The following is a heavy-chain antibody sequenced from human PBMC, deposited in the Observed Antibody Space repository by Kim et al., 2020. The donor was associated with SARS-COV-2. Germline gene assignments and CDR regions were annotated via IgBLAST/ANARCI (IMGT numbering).Heavy chain of an antibody. D-gene: IGHD1-26*01. CDR3: ARDPGAQGWFDP. CDR1: GGTFSSYA. V-gene: IGHV1-69*06. CDR2: IIPIFGTA. Sequence: SVKVSCKASGGTFSSYAISWVRQAPGQGLEWMGGIIPIFGTANYAQKFQGRVTITADKSTSTAYMELSSLRSEDTAVYYCARDPGAQGWFDPWGQGTLVTVSS. J-gene: IGHJ5*02.